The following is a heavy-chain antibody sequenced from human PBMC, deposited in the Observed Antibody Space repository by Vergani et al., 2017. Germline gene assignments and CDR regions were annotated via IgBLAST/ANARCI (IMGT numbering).Heavy chain of an antibody. CDR2: NYYSGST. V-gene: IGHV4-61*01. CDR3: ARDRRCSSTGCYRPYDAFDI. J-gene: IGHJ3*02. D-gene: IGHD2-2*01. Sequence: QVQLQESGPGLVKPSETLSLTCTVSGGSVSSGSYYWSRIRPPPGKGLEWIGYNYYSGSTNYNPSLKSRVTISVDTSKNQFSLKLSSVTAADTAVYYCARDRRCSSTGCYRPYDAFDIWGQGTMVTVSS. CDR1: GGSVSSGSYY.